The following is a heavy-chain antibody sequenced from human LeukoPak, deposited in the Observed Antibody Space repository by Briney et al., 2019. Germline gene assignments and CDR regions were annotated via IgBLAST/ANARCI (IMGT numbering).Heavy chain of an antibody. D-gene: IGHD2-2*01. J-gene: IGHJ4*02. CDR2: IYSGGST. CDR3: ARGDCSATNCYYFDY. CDR1: GFTVSSNY. V-gene: IGHV3-53*01. Sequence: GGSLRLSCAASGFTVSSNYMSWVRQAPGKGLEWVSVIYSGGSTYYADSVRGRFTISRDNSKNTLYLHMNSLRAEDTAVYYCARGDCSATNCYYFDYWGQGTLVTVSS.